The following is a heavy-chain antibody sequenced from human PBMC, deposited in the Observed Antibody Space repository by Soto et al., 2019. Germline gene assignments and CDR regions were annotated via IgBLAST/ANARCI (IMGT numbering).Heavy chain of an antibody. D-gene: IGHD6-6*01. Sequence: GGSLRLSCAASGFTFSSYSMNWVRQAPGKGLEWVSSISSSSSYIYYADSVKGRFTISRDNAENSLFLQMNSLRAEDTAFYYCARDRSSSGAFDLWGQGTMVTVSS. CDR3: ARDRSSSGAFDL. V-gene: IGHV3-21*04. CDR1: GFTFSSYS. CDR2: ISSSSSYI. J-gene: IGHJ3*01.